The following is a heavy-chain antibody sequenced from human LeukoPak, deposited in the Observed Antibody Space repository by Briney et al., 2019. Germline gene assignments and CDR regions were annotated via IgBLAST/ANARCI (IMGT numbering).Heavy chain of an antibody. D-gene: IGHD6-19*01. Sequence: GGSLRLSCAASGFTFNSYWMTWVRQAPGKGLEWVADIKQDGSDKYYAGSVKGRFTISRDNAKNTLYLQMNSLRAEDTAVYFCARYNSAWKTDDYWGQGTLVTVSS. CDR1: GFTFNSYW. J-gene: IGHJ4*02. CDR3: ARYNSAWKTDDY. V-gene: IGHV3-7*03. CDR2: IKQDGSDK.